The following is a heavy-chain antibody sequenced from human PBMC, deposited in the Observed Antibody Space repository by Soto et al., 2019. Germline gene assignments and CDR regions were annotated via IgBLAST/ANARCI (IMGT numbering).Heavy chain of an antibody. CDR2: TSSSGQYI. CDR1: GFSFRDYS. V-gene: IGHV3-21*06. D-gene: IGHD3-9*01. J-gene: IGHJ5*02. Sequence: VGSLRLSCEGSGFSFRDYSINWFRQAPGKGLEWVSFTSSSGQYIKYADSVEGRFTISRDNAKNSVHLQMNNLRVEDTAIYYCARGAPYDTLTGYLWGQGTRVTVSS. CDR3: ARGAPYDTLTGYL.